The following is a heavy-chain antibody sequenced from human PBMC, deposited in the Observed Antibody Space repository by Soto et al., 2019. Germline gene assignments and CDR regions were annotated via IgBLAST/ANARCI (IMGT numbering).Heavy chain of an antibody. V-gene: IGHV4-30-4*01. Sequence: PSETLSLTCTVSGGSISSGDYYWSWIRQPPGKGLEWIGYIYYSGSTYYNPSLKSRVTISVDTSKNQFSLKLSSVTAADTAVYYCARDLLTPVGSFDYWGQGTLVTVSS. CDR2: IYYSGST. CDR3: ARDLLTPVGSFDY. J-gene: IGHJ4*02. D-gene: IGHD2-15*01. CDR1: GGSISSGDYY.